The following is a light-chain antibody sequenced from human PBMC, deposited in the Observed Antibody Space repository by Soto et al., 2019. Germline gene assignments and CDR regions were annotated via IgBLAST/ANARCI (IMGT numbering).Light chain of an antibody. CDR2: EAT. CDR3: CSFAGSNSWV. V-gene: IGLV2-23*01. CDR1: SGDVGTYDL. Sequence: QSVLTQPPSASGTPGQRVTISCSGTSGDVGTYDLVSWYQHHPGAAPKLMIYEATRRPSGISNRFSGSKSGNTASLTISGLQAEDEAAYYCCSFAGSNSWVFGGGTQLTVL. J-gene: IGLJ3*02.